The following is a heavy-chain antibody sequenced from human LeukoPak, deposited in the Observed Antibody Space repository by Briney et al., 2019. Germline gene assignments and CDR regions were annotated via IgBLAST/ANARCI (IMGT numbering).Heavy chain of an antibody. J-gene: IGHJ5*02. D-gene: IGHD3-22*01. CDR1: GFTVSNNY. CDR3: ARDYYGP. V-gene: IGHV3-66*03. Sequence: GGSLRLSCAASGFTVSNNYMRWVRQAPGKGLEWVSSIYSRGSTSYVDSVKGRFIISRDNSKNTLFLQMNSLRVEDTAVYYCARDYYGPWGQGTLVTVSS. CDR2: IYSRGST.